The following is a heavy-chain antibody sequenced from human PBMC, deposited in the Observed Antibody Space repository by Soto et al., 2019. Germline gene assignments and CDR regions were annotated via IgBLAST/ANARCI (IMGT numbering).Heavy chain of an antibody. CDR2: IGTAGDT. V-gene: IGHV3-13*01. J-gene: IGHJ6*02. Sequence: GGSLRLSCAASGFTFSSYDMHWVRQATGKGLEWVSAIGTAGDTYYPGSVKGRFTISRENAKNSLYLQMNSLRAEDTAVYYCARAGYSSSWSRVYYYYGMDVWGQGTTVTVSS. CDR1: GFTFSSYD. CDR3: ARAGYSSSWSRVYYYYGMDV. D-gene: IGHD6-13*01.